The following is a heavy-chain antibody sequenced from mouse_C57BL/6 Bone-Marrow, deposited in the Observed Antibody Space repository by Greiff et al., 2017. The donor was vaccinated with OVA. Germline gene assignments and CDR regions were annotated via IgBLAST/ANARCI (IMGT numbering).Heavy chain of an antibody. D-gene: IGHD1-1*01. Sequence: QVQLQQSGPELVKPGASVKISCKASGYTFTDYYINWVKQRPGQGLEWIGWIFPGSGSTYYNEKFKGKATLTVDKSSSTAYMLLSSLTSEDSAVYFCARLTTVVATRYFDVWGTGTTVTVSS. CDR1: GYTFTDYY. V-gene: IGHV1-75*01. CDR3: ARLTTVVATRYFDV. CDR2: IFPGSGST. J-gene: IGHJ1*03.